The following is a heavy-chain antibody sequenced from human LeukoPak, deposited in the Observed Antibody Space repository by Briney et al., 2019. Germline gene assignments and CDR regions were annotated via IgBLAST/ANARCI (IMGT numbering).Heavy chain of an antibody. CDR3: ACSSSWYDDY. J-gene: IGHJ4*02. CDR2: ISSSGSTI. CDR1: GFTFSGYY. D-gene: IGHD6-13*01. Sequence: GGSLRPSCAASGFTFSGYYMSWIRQAPGKGLEWVSYISSSGSTIYYADSVKGRFTISRDNAKNSLYLQMNSLRAEDTAVYYCACSSSWYDDYWGQGTLVTVSS. V-gene: IGHV3-11*04.